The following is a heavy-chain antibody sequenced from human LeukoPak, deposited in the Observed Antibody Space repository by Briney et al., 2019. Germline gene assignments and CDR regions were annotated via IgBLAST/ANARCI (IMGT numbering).Heavy chain of an antibody. V-gene: IGHV4-34*01. CDR3: ARVRYCSGGSCSEYYFDY. J-gene: IGHJ4*02. CDR1: GGSCSGYY. Sequence: SETLSLTCAVYGGSCSGYYWSWLRQPPGLGLEWIGGINHSGSTNYNPSLKSRVTISVDTSKNQFSLKLSSVTAADTAVYYCARVRYCSGGSCSEYYFDYWGQGTLVTVSS. CDR2: INHSGST. D-gene: IGHD2-15*01.